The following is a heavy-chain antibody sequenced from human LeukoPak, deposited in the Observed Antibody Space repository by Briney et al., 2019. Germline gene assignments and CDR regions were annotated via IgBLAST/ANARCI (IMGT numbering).Heavy chain of an antibody. V-gene: IGHV1-46*01. Sequence: ASVKVSCKASGYTFTSYYMHWVRQAPGQGLDWMGMINPSGGSTSYPQKFQGRVTMTRDKSTSTVYMELSSLRSEDTAVYYCARDGRIAVAGTVPNWFDPWGQGTLVTVSS. CDR3: ARDGRIAVAGTVPNWFDP. CDR2: INPSGGST. D-gene: IGHD6-19*01. CDR1: GYTFTSYY. J-gene: IGHJ5*02.